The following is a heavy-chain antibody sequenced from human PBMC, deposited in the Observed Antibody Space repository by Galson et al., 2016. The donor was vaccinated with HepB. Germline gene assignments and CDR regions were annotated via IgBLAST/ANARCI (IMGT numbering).Heavy chain of an antibody. CDR3: ARGQWASGMDV. CDR2: ISHDGSNK. V-gene: IGHV3-30-3*01. J-gene: IGHJ6*02. CDR1: GFTFSTYA. D-gene: IGHD1-26*01. Sequence: SLRLSCAVSGFTFSTYAMHWVRQSPGKGLEWVAVISHDGSNKFYADSVKGRFTISRDSSKNTLFLRMNSLRAEDTAIFYCARGQWASGMDVWGQGTTVTVS.